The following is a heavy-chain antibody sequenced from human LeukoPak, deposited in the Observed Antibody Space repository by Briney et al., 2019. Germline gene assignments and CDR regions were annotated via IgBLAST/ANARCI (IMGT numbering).Heavy chain of an antibody. CDR3: AREGLDSSSPYWFDP. Sequence: SEALSLTCTVSGGSISSYYWSWIRQPPGKGLEWIGYIYYSGSTNYNPSLKSRVTISVDTSKNQFSLKLSSVTAADTAVYYCAREGLDSSSPYWFDPWGQGTLVTVSS. CDR2: IYYSGST. D-gene: IGHD6-13*01. CDR1: GGSISSYY. J-gene: IGHJ5*02. V-gene: IGHV4-59*01.